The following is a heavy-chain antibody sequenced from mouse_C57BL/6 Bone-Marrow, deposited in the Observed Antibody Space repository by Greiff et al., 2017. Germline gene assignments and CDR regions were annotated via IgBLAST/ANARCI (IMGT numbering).Heavy chain of an antibody. V-gene: IGHV5-9*01. CDR3: SRQVTTVLATKYFDV. CDR2: ISGGGGNT. J-gene: IGHJ1*03. Sequence: EVKLVESGGGLVKPGGSLKLSCAASGFTFSSYTMSWVRQTPEKRLQWVAAISGGGGNTYYPDSVKGRFPISRDNDKNILYLQMSSLRSEDTALYYCSRQVTTVLATKYFDVWGTGTTVTVSS. D-gene: IGHD1-1*01. CDR1: GFTFSSYT.